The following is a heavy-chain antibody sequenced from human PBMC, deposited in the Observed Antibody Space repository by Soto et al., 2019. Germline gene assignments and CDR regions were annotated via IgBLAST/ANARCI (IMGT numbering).Heavy chain of an antibody. D-gene: IGHD2-15*01. Sequence: PGGSLRLSFAASGFTFSSYAMHWVRQAPGKGLEWVAVISYDGSNKYYADSVKGRFTISRDNSKNTVYLQMNSLRAEYTAVHYCARGYCSSGSCYGQFDYRGQGTLVTVSS. J-gene: IGHJ4*02. CDR1: GFTFSSYA. V-gene: IGHV3-30-3*01. CDR2: ISYDGSNK. CDR3: ARGYCSSGSCYGQFDY.